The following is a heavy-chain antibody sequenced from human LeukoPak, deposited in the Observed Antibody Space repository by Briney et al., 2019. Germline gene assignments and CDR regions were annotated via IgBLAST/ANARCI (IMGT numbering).Heavy chain of an antibody. J-gene: IGHJ6*02. CDR1: GGSISSSSYY. CDR3: AREHIVVVTDYYYGMDV. CDR2: IYYSGST. D-gene: IGHD2-21*02. V-gene: IGHV4-39*07. Sequence: SETLSLTCTVSGGSISSSSYYWGWIRQPPGKGLEWIGSIYYSGSTYYNPSLKSRVTISVDTSKNQFSLKLSSVTAADTAVYYCAREHIVVVTDYYYGMDVWGQGTTVTVSS.